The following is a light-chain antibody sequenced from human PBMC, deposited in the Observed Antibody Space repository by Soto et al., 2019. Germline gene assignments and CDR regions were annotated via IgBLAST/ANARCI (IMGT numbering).Light chain of an antibody. J-gene: IGKJ2*01. CDR3: QQTHSIPPT. Sequence: DIQMTQSPSSLSASVGDRATVTCRTRHIVDTSLNWYQQKPGKAPKLLIYAASSVQSGVPARLSGSGSATFFTLTIHNLQPDDFATYFCQQTHSIPPTFGPGTKV. V-gene: IGKV1-39*01. CDR2: AAS. CDR1: HIVDTS.